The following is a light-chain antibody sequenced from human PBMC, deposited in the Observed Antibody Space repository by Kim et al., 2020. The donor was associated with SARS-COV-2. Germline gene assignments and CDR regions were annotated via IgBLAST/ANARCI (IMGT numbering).Light chain of an antibody. CDR1: SGSASTTYS. J-gene: IGLJ3*02. CDR2: NTD. CDR3: VLYLGSGVWV. Sequence: QTVVTQEASLSVSPGGTVTLTCGLSSGSASTTYSPSWYQQTPGQAPRPLIYNTDIRSSGVPDRFSGSILGNKAVLTITGAQADDESDYHCVLYLGSGVWVFGGGTQLTVL. V-gene: IGLV8-61*01.